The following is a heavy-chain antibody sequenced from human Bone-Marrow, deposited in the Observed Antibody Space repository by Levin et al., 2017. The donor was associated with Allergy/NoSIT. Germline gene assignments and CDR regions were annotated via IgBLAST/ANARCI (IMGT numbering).Heavy chain of an antibody. CDR2: IYRDDDK. V-gene: IGHV2-5*02. CDR3: AHSWGIAASAVFDY. D-gene: IGHD6-13*01. Sequence: SGPTLVKPTQTLTLTCTFSGFSLSTSGVGVGWIRQPPGKALEWLALIYRDDDKRYSPSLKSRLTITKDTSKNQVVLTMTNMDPVDTATYYCAHSWGIAASAVFDYWGQGTLVTVAS. CDR1: GFSLSTSGVG. J-gene: IGHJ4*02.